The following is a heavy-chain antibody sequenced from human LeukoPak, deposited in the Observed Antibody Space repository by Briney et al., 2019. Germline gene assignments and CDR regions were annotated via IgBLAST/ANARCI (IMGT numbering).Heavy chain of an antibody. CDR2: IDPNSGGT. V-gene: IGHV1-2*02. CDR3: AKISGFYGNYYFDY. Sequence: ASVKVSCKASGYTFTGYYMHWVRQAPGRGLEWMGWIDPNSGGTNYAQKFQGRVTMTRDTSISASYMELSRLKSDDTAVYYCAKISGFYGNYYFDYWGQGTLVTVSS. CDR1: GYTFTGYY. J-gene: IGHJ4*02. D-gene: IGHD2/OR15-2a*01.